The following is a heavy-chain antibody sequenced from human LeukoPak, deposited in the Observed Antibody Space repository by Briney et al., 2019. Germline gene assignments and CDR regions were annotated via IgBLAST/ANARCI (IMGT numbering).Heavy chain of an antibody. CDR1: GFTVSSNY. D-gene: IGHD3-10*01. J-gene: IGHJ4*02. CDR3: ARDPTYRKYYGSGSLGGSFDY. V-gene: IGHV3-7*03. Sequence: GGSLRLSCAASGFTVSSNYMSWVRQAPGKGLEWVANINQDGSEKYYVDSVKGRFTISRDNAKNSLYLQMNSLRAADTAVYYCARDPTYRKYYGSGSLGGSFDYWGQGTLVTVSS. CDR2: INQDGSEK.